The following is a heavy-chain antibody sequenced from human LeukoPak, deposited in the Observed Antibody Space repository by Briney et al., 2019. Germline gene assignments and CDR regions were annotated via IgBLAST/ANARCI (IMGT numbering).Heavy chain of an antibody. J-gene: IGHJ4*02. CDR3: ARDYDILTGYPGGYFDY. CDR2: ISYDGSNK. Sequence: PGGSLRLSCAASGFTFSSYAMHWVRQAPGKGLEWVAVISYDGSNKYYADSVKGRFTISRDNSKNTLYLQMNSLRAEDTAVYYCARDYDILTGYPGGYFDYWGQGTLVTVSS. D-gene: IGHD3-9*01. V-gene: IGHV3-30-3*01. CDR1: GFTFSSYA.